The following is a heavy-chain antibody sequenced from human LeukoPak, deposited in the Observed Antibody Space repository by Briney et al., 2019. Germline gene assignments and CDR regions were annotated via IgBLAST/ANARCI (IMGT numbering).Heavy chain of an antibody. CDR1: GFTFSSYA. CDR3: AKDRDSAWGPYYFDY. CDR2: ISGSGGST. D-gene: IGHD7-27*01. Sequence: GGSLRLSCAASGFTFSSYAMSWVRQAPGKGLEWVSAISGSGGSTYYADSVKGRFTISRDNSKNTLYLQMNSLRAEDTAVYYCAKDRDSAWGPYYFDYWGQGTLVTVSS. J-gene: IGHJ4*02. V-gene: IGHV3-23*01.